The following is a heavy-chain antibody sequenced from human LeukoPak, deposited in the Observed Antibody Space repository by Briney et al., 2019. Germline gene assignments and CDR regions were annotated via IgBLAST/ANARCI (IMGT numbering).Heavy chain of an antibody. CDR3: AKSVVLVRGVIPDKGASGFDY. J-gene: IGHJ4*02. V-gene: IGHV3-30*18. Sequence: GGSLRLSCAASGVTFSSSGMHWVRQAPGKGLELVALISHVGSTKYYNDSAKGRFTISRDNSKNTLYLQMNSLRAEDTAVYYCAKSVVLVRGVIPDKGASGFDYWGQGTLVTVSS. CDR2: ISHVGSTK. D-gene: IGHD3-10*01. CDR1: GVTFSSSG.